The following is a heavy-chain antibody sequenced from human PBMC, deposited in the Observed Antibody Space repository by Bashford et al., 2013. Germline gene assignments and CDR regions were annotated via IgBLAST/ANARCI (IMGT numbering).Heavy chain of an antibody. V-gene: IGHV4-59*01. CDR2: IHYSGFT. CDR3: ARGDRDAYHVEF. CDR1: GGSISGYY. J-gene: IGHJ4*02. Sequence: SETLSLTCTVSGGSISGYYWNWIRQSPGKGLEWIGYIHYSGFTRYNPSLKGRVTIFLDEAKNQFSLNLSSLTAADTALYYCARGDRDAYHVEFWGQGTRVTVSS. D-gene: IGHD5-24*01.